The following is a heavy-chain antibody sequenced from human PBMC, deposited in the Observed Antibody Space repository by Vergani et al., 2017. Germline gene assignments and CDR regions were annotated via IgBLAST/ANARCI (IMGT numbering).Heavy chain of an antibody. Sequence: EVQLLESGGGLVQPGGSLRLSCATSGFTFSSYAMSWVRQAPGKGLEWVSAIGGSAAGTYYADSVKGRFTISRDNSKNTLYLQMNSLRAEDTAVYYCAKASTVGGYFDLWGRGTLVTVSS. J-gene: IGHJ2*01. V-gene: IGHV3-23*01. CDR1: GFTFSSYA. D-gene: IGHD4-23*01. CDR3: AKASTVGGYFDL. CDR2: IGGSAAGT.